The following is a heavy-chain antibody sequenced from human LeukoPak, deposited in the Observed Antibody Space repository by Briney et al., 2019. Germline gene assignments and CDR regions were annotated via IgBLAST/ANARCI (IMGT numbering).Heavy chain of an antibody. Sequence: ASVKVSCKASGYTFTSYYLHWVRQAPGQGLEWMGIINPSGSGTVYAQKFQGGVTMTTDTSTNTGFMELSSLRSEDTAVYYCTRGKLEDQNAFDIWGQGTMVTVSS. CDR1: GYTFTSYY. D-gene: IGHD1-1*01. V-gene: IGHV1-46*01. CDR3: TRGKLEDQNAFDI. J-gene: IGHJ3*02. CDR2: INPSGSGT.